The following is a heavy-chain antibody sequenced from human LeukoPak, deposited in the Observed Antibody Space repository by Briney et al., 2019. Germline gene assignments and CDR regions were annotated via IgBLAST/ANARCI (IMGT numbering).Heavy chain of an antibody. V-gene: IGHV3-30*02. CDR1: GFTFSSYG. D-gene: IGHD6-6*01. CDR2: IRYDGNNK. Sequence: PGGSLRLSCAASGFTFSSYGMHWVRQAPGKGLEWLLFIRYDGNNKYYADSVKGRFTISRDNSNNMVYLQMDSLRTDDTALYYCVRRDIYTTSSWGAFDIWGQGTLVTVSS. CDR3: VRRDIYTTSSWGAFDI. J-gene: IGHJ3*02.